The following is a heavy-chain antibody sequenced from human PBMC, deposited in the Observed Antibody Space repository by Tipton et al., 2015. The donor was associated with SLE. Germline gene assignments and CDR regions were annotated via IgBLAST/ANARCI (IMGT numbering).Heavy chain of an antibody. CDR2: IIPIFGTA. V-gene: IGHV1-69*05. CDR1: GGTFSSYA. J-gene: IGHJ3*02. D-gene: IGHD6-19*01. Sequence: QSGPEVKKPGSSVKVSCKASGGTFSSYAISWVRQAPGQGLEWMGGIIPIFGTANYAQKFQGRVTITTDESTSTAYMELSSLRSEDTAVYYWARGGYSSGWRAFDIWGQGTMVTVSS. CDR3: ARGGYSSGWRAFDI.